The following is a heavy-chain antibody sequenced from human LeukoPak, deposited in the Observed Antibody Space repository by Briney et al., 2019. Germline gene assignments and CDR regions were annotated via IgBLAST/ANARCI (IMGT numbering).Heavy chain of an antibody. J-gene: IGHJ6*03. CDR1: GFTFSRYT. CDR2: ISGSGGST. CDR3: AKESAHWRLIAFMDV. Sequence: SGGSLRLSCAASGFTFSRYTMSWVRQAPGKGLERVSAISGSGGSTYYAAPVKGRFTISRDNSKNTLYLQMNSVRAEDTAVYYCAKESAHWRLIAFMDVWGKGTTVTVSS. V-gene: IGHV3-23*01. D-gene: IGHD2-15*01.